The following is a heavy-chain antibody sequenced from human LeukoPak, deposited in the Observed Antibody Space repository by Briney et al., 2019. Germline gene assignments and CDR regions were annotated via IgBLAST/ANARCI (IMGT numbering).Heavy chain of an antibody. CDR1: GFPFSSYW. J-gene: IGHJ4*02. CDR3: AKEYSATTFLDY. Sequence: GGSLRLSCVASGFPFSSYWMTWVRQAPGKGLEWVAVISYDGSNKYYADSVKGRFTISRDNSKNTLYLQMNSLRAEDTAVYYCAKEYSATTFLDYWGQGTLVTVSS. CDR2: ISYDGSNK. D-gene: IGHD4-17*01. V-gene: IGHV3-30*18.